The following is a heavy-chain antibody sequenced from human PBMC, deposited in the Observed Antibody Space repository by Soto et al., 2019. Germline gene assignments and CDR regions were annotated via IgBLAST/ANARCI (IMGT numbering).Heavy chain of an antibody. V-gene: IGHV4-4*02. D-gene: IGHD3-10*01. Sequence: SETLSLTCAVSGGSISSSNWWSWVRQPPGKGLERIGEIYLSGSTNYNPSLKCRFTISVDKSKNHFSLKLSSVTAADTAVYYCARDPGDAGYGSGSYQYYYYGMDVWGQGTTVTVSS. J-gene: IGHJ6*02. CDR1: GGSISSSNW. CDR3: ARDPGDAGYGSGSYQYYYYGMDV. CDR2: IYLSGST.